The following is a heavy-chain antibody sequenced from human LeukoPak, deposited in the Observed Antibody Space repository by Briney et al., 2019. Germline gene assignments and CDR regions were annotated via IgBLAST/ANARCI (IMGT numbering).Heavy chain of an antibody. CDR3: ASGYYDSSGYYVTDY. V-gene: IGHV1-18*01. Sequence: ASVKVSCKASGYTFTSYGISWVRQAPGQGLEWMGWISAYNGNTNYAQKLQGRVTMTTDASTSTAYMELRSLRSDDTAVYYCASGYYDSSGYYVTDYWGHGTLVTVSS. CDR2: ISAYNGNT. CDR1: GYTFTSYG. J-gene: IGHJ4*01. D-gene: IGHD3-22*01.